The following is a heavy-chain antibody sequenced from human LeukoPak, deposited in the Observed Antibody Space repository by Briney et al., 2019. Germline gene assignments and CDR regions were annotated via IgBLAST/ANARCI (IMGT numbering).Heavy chain of an antibody. CDR1: GFTFSSYG. J-gene: IGHJ4*02. CDR3: ARERDDYYFDY. V-gene: IGHV3-48*04. D-gene: IGHD3-3*01. CDR2: VSSSGTTM. Sequence: GRSLRLSCAASGFTFSSYGMHWVRQAPGKGLEWVSCVSSSGTTMYHADSVKGRFTISRDNAKNSLYLQMNSLRAEDTAVYYCARERDDYYFDYWGQGTLVTVSS.